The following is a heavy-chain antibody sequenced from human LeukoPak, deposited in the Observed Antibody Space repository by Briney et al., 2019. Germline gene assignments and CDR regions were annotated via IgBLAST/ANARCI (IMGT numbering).Heavy chain of an antibody. Sequence: SEPLSLTCAVSGYSISSGYYSGWIRQPPGTGLEWIGSIYHSGSTYYNPSLKSRVTISVDTSKNQFSLKLSSVTAADTAVYYCARIYGDGYNPSYWGQGTLVTVSS. CDR3: ARIYGDGYNPSY. CDR1: GYSISSGYY. D-gene: IGHD5-24*01. V-gene: IGHV4-38-2*01. CDR2: IYHSGST. J-gene: IGHJ4*02.